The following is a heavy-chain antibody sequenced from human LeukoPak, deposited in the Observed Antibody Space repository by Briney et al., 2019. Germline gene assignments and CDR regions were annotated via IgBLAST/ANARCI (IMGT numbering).Heavy chain of an antibody. CDR3: ARAFSSGYHSYDAFDL. CDR2: MNPNSGNT. D-gene: IGHD5-12*01. Sequence: ASVKVSCKASGNTFTTYDINWVRQATGQGLEWMGWMNPNSGNTGYAQKFQGRVTMTRNTSITTAYMEPGSLRSEDTAVYYCARAFSSGYHSYDAFDLWGQGTMVTVSS. CDR1: GNTFTTYD. J-gene: IGHJ3*01. V-gene: IGHV1-8*01.